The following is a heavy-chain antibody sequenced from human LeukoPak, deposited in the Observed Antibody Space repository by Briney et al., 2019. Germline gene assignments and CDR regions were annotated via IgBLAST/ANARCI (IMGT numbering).Heavy chain of an antibody. D-gene: IGHD4/OR15-4a*01. J-gene: IGHJ5*02. CDR3: ARFSGIWRWYNWFDP. CDR1: GYSISSGYY. CDR2: IYHSGST. Sequence: SETLSLTCTVSGYSISSGYYWGWIRQPPGKGLEWIGNIYHSGSTYYNPSLKSRVTISVDTSKNQFSLKVNSVTAADTAVYYCARFSGIWRWYNWFDPWGQGTLVTVSS. V-gene: IGHV4-38-2*02.